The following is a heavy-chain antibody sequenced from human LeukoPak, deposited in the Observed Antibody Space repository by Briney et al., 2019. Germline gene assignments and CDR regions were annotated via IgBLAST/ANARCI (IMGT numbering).Heavy chain of an antibody. D-gene: IGHD3-16*01. CDR3: ARVPSSMWSPGSFANNK. Sequence: GGSLRLSCAISGFPLSNYEMHWARQAPGKGLEWVAYIGEMSDTYYADSVRGRSTTSRDNAKNSVYLQMNSLRAEDTAVYHCARVPSSMWSPGSFANNKWGLGTLVTVAS. CDR1: GFPLSNYE. CDR2: IGEMSDT. V-gene: IGHV3-48*03. J-gene: IGHJ4*02.